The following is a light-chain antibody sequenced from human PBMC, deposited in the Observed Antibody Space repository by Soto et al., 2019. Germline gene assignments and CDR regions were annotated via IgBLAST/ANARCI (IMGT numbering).Light chain of an antibody. V-gene: IGKV1-5*01. CDR1: QSIRSW. CDR2: DAY. CDR3: QQYESYSPLT. J-gene: IGKJ4*01. Sequence: DIQMTQSHSILSASVGDRVTITCRASQSIRSWLAWYQQKPGKAPKLLIYDAYSLESGVPSRFSGRRSGTEFTLTIAGLQPEDFATYYCQQYESYSPLTFGGGTKVEIK.